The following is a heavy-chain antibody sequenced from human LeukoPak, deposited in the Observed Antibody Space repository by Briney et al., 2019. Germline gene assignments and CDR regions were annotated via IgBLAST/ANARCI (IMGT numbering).Heavy chain of an antibody. V-gene: IGHV3-23*01. J-gene: IGHJ4*02. CDR1: GFTFSSYA. Sequence: GGSLRLSCAASGFTFSSYAMSWVRQAPGKGLEWVPAISGSGGSTYYADSVKGRFTISRDNSKNTLYLQMNRLRAEDTAVYYCAKRYYDILTGYHALFDYWGQGTLVTVSS. D-gene: IGHD3-9*01. CDR2: ISGSGGST. CDR3: AKRYYDILTGYHALFDY.